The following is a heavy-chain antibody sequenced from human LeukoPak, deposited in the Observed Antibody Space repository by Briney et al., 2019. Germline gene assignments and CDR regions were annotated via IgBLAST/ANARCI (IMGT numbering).Heavy chain of an antibody. V-gene: IGHV4-39*07. CDR1: GGSISNINYY. J-gene: IGHJ4*02. Sequence: PSETLSLTCTVSGGSISNINYYWGWIRQPPGTGLEWIGSIYYSGTPYYNPSLKSRVTISVDTSKNQFSLKLSSVTAADTAVYYCARDNGGNSFDSWGQGTLVAVSS. D-gene: IGHD4-23*01. CDR2: IYYSGTP. CDR3: ARDNGGNSFDS.